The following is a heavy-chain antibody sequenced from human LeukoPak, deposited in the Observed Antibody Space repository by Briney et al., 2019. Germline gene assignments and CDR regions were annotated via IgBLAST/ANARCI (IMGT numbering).Heavy chain of an antibody. J-gene: IGHJ4*02. CDR1: GFTFSSYG. Sequence: PGGSLRLSCAASGFTFSSYGMQWVRQAPGKGLEWVAFIRYDGSNKYYADSVKGRFTISRDNSKNTLYLQMNSLRAEDTAVYYCAKTTVTIDGFDYWGQGTPVTVSS. CDR3: AKTTVTIDGFDY. CDR2: IRYDGSNK. D-gene: IGHD4-17*01. V-gene: IGHV3-30*02.